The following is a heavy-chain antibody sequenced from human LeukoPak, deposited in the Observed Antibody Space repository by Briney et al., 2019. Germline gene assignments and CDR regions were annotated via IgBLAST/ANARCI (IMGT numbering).Heavy chain of an antibody. CDR3: AKRASGSGTSLYYFDY. J-gene: IGHJ4*02. D-gene: IGHD3-10*01. CDR1: GFTFSSYA. CDR2: ISNSAGST. Sequence: GGPLRLSCAASGFTFSSYAMSWVHQAPGKGLEWVSVISNSAGSTFYADSVKGRFTISRDNSKNTLYLQMNSLRAEDTAVYYCAKRASGSGTSLYYFDYWGQGTLVTVSS. V-gene: IGHV3-23*01.